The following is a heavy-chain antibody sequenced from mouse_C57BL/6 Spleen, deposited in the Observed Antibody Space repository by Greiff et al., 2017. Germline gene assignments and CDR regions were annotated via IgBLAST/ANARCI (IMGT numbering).Heavy chain of an antibody. CDR1: GYTFTSYW. CDR3: ARSVYDDPFDY. CDR2: IDPSDSYT. Sequence: VQLQQPGAELVMPGASVKLSCKASGYTFTSYWMHWVKQRPGQGLEWIGEIDPSDSYTNYNQKFKGKSTLTVDKSSSTAYMQLSSLTSEDAAVYYCARSVYDDPFDYWGQGTTLTVSS. D-gene: IGHD2-3*01. V-gene: IGHV1-69*01. J-gene: IGHJ2*01.